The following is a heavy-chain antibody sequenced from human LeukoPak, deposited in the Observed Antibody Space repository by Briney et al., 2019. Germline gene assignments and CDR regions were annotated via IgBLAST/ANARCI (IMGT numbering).Heavy chain of an antibody. CDR1: GVSISSSNSY. CDR2: IYYSGNT. J-gene: IGHJ6*03. CDR3: ARGKPLYGSGSYGFRCYYYMDV. V-gene: IGHV4-39*01. D-gene: IGHD3-10*01. Sequence: SETLSLTCTVSGVSISSSNSYWGWIRQPPGKGLEWIGSIYYSGNTYYNASLKSQVSISIDTSKNQFSLKLSSVTAADTAVYYCARGKPLYGSGSYGFRCYYYMDVWGKGTTVTVSS.